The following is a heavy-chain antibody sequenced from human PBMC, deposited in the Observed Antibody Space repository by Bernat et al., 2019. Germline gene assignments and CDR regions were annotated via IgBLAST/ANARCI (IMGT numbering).Heavy chain of an antibody. CDR3: ARDQYPPIYYDSSGYYSLFDY. V-gene: IGHV1-46*03. Sequence: QVQLVQSGAEVKKPGASVKVSCKASGYTFTSYYMHWVRQAPGQGLEWRGIINPSGGSTSYAQKCQGRVTMTRDTSTSTVYMELSSLRSEDTAVYYCARDQYPPIYYDSSGYYSLFDYWGQGTLVTVSS. D-gene: IGHD3-22*01. CDR1: GYTFTSYY. CDR2: INPSGGST. J-gene: IGHJ4*02.